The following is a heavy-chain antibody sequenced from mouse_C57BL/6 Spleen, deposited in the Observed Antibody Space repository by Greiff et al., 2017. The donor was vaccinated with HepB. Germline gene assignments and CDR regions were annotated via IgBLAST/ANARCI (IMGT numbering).Heavy chain of an antibody. CDR2: MLPGSGST. Sequence: VQLQQSGAELMKPGASVKLSCKATGYTFTGYWIEWVKQRPGHGLEWIGEMLPGSGSTNYNEKFKGKATFTADTSSNTAYMQLSSLTTEDSAIYYCARRSLYDYDGGFAYWGQGTLVTVSA. J-gene: IGHJ3*01. V-gene: IGHV1-9*01. D-gene: IGHD2-4*01. CDR1: GYTFTGYW. CDR3: ARRSLYDYDGGFAY.